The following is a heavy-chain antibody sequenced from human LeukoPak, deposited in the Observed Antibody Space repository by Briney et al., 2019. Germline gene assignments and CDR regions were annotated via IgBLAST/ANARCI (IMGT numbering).Heavy chain of an antibody. CDR1: GFTFSTYT. V-gene: IGHV3-48*04. D-gene: IGHD4/OR15-4a*01. J-gene: IGHJ4*02. Sequence: GGSLRLSCVASGFTFSTYTFNWVRQAPGKGLEWLSYISSGGLTIFYADSVKGRFTMSRDNTKNTIFLDMTNLGAEDTAVYYCARDFDYGAYIDFWGQGTLVAVSS. CDR2: ISSGGLTI. CDR3: ARDFDYGAYIDF.